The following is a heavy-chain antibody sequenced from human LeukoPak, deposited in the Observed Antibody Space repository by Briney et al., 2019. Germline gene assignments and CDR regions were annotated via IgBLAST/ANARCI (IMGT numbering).Heavy chain of an antibody. V-gene: IGHV1-46*01. CDR3: ARELAAANWFDP. CDR1: GYTFTNYY. Sequence: ASVKVSCKASGYTFTNYYMHWVRQAPGQGLEWMGIINPSGGSTSYAQKFQGRVTLTRDTSTNTVYMELSSLRSEDTAVYYCARELAAANWFDPWGQGTLVTVSS. D-gene: IGHD6-13*01. J-gene: IGHJ5*02. CDR2: INPSGGST.